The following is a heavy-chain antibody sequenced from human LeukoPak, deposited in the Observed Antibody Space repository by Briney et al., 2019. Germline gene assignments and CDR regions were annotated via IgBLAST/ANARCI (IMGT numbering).Heavy chain of an antibody. V-gene: IGHV3-7*01. CDR3: ARDSSGYQ. D-gene: IGHD3-22*01. CDR2: IKEDGSET. Sequence: GGALTLSCPACGFTFSTYWMSWVRQAPGKGLEWVANIKEDGSETYYGDSVKGRFTISRDNAKNSLYLQMNSLRAEDTAVYYCARDSSGYQWGQGTLVTVSS. J-gene: IGHJ4*02. CDR1: GFTFSTYW.